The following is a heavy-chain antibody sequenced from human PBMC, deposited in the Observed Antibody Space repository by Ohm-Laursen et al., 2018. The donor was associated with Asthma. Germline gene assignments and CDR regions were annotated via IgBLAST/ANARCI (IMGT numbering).Heavy chain of an antibody. CDR1: GFTFRRYA. CDR2: ISEGGDNT. V-gene: IGHV3-23*01. D-gene: IGHD2-21*01. Sequence: SLRLSCTASGFTFRRYAMTWVRQPPRKGLEWVAGISEGGDNTHFAASVKGRFSIPRDNSKNMLDLQMNSLRAEDTAVYYCAKGDLGWYVSRGYSNWGQGTLVTVST. CDR3: AKGDLGWYVSRGYSN. J-gene: IGHJ4*02.